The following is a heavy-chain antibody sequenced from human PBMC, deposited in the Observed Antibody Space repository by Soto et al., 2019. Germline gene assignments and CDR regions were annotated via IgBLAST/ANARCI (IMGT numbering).Heavy chain of an antibody. CDR2: ISSSGGTT. CDR1: GFRISLHA. D-gene: IGHD1-7*01. Sequence: EVQLLESGGGLVQPGGSLRLSCAASGFRISLHAMSWVRQAPGKALQWVSSISSSGGTTYNAESMKGRFAISRDNSKNTLYLQRNSLRDGDTAVYYCARSQEGELPRIIDYWGQGTLVTVSS. J-gene: IGHJ4*02. V-gene: IGHV3-23*01. CDR3: ARSQEGELPRIIDY.